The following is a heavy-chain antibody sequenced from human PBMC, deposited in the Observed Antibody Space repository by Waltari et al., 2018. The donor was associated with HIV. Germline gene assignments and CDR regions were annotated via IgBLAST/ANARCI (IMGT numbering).Heavy chain of an antibody. CDR3: ARGGDSGYDLPYYYGMDV. V-gene: IGHV4-59*01. D-gene: IGHD5-12*01. Sequence: QVQLQESGPGLVKPSETLSLTCTVSGGSISSYYWSWIRQPPGKGLEWIGHIYYSGSTHYNPSLKSRVTIAVDTSKNQFSLKLSSVTAADTAVYYCARGGDSGYDLPYYYGMDVWGQGTTGTVSS. CDR2: IYYSGST. CDR1: GGSISSYY. J-gene: IGHJ6*02.